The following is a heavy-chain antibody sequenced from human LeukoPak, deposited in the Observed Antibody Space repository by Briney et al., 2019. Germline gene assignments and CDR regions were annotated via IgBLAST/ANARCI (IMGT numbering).Heavy chain of an antibody. CDR3: AKQAGWGGYFSILPFDF. V-gene: IGHV3-30*02. D-gene: IGHD3-3*01. CDR2: IRYDGSNK. CDR1: GFTFSSYG. J-gene: IGHJ4*02. Sequence: GGSLRLSCAASGFTFSSYGMHWVRQAPGKGLEWVAFIRYDGSNKYYADSVKGRFTISRDNSKNTLFLQMNSLRADDTAVYFCAKQAGWGGYFSILPFDFWGRGTLVTVSS.